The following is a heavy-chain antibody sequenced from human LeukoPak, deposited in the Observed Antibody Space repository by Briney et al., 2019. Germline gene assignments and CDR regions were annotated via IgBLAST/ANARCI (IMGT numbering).Heavy chain of an antibody. Sequence: GGALRHSCAAHVFPLRNPWMSRVPQAPGKGQEWDGRIQSKSAGGTADYGAPMRGRFTISRADSKHTLYLQMNSLKSEDTAVYYCTTYERSGYYSRYWGQGTLVTVSS. CDR3: TTYERSGYYSRY. V-gene: IGHV3-15*01. J-gene: IGHJ4*02. CDR2: IQSKSAGGTA. D-gene: IGHD3-22*01. CDR1: VFPLRNPW.